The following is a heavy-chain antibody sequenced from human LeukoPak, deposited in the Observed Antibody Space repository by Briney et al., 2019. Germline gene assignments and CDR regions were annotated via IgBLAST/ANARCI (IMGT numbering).Heavy chain of an antibody. CDR2: IYHSGST. V-gene: IGHV4-38-2*02. D-gene: IGHD4-17*01. CDR1: GYSISSGYY. CDR3: ARGDYGDYVTAFDI. Sequence: SETLSLTCTVSGYSISSGYYWGWIRQPPGKGLEWIGSIYHSGSTYYNPSLKSRVTISVDTSKNQFSLKLSSVTAADTAVYYCARGDYGDYVTAFDIWGQGTMVTVSS. J-gene: IGHJ3*02.